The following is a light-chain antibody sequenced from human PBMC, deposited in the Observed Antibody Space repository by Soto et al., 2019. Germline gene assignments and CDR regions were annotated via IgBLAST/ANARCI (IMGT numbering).Light chain of an antibody. CDR1: QSVSNKY. CDR2: GAS. J-gene: IGKJ1*01. CDR3: QQYGSSGT. V-gene: IGKV3-20*01. Sequence: LLTQSPGTPSLSPGDSATLSCRASQSVSNKYLAWYKQKPGQAPRLLIYGASNTATGIQDRFSGSGSGTEFTLTIRRLEPEDFAVYYCQQYGSSGTCGQGTKVDIK.